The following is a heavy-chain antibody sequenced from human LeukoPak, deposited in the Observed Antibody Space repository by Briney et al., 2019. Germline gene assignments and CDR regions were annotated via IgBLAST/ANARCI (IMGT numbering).Heavy chain of an antibody. V-gene: IGHV4-34*01. CDR2: INHSGST. D-gene: IGHD2-15*01. CDR3: ARGPYCSGGRCYLIYYFDY. CDR1: GGSFSGYY. Sequence: SETLSLTCAVYGGSFSGYYWSWIRQPPGKGLEWIGEINHSGSTNYNPSLKSRVTISVDTSKNQFSLKLSSVTAADTAVYYCARGPYCSGGRCYLIYYFDYWGQGTLVTVSS. J-gene: IGHJ4*02.